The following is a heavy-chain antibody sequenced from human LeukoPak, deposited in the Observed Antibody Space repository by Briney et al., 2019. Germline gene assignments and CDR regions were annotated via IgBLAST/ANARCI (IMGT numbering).Heavy chain of an antibody. D-gene: IGHD3-10*01. CDR2: IKQDGSEK. CDR3: ARDMVFGITMVRGVIEY. V-gene: IGHV3-7*01. J-gene: IGHJ4*02. Sequence: PGGSLRLSCAASGFTFSSYWMSWVRQAPGKGLEWVANIKQDGSEKYYVDSVKGRFTISRDNAKNSLYLQMNSLRAEDTAVYYCARDMVFGITMVRGVIEYWGQGTLVTVSS. CDR1: GFTFSSYW.